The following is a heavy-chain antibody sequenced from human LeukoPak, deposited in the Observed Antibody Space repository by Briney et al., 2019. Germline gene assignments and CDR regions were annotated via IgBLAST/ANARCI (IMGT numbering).Heavy chain of an antibody. V-gene: IGHV3-7*05. Sequence: PGGSLRLSCAASGFTFSGYWMSWVRQAPGKGLEWVANIKYDGGEKYYVDSVKGRFTISRDNVQNSLFLQMNSPRAEDTAMYYCARLARGTVFDFWGQGALVTVSS. J-gene: IGHJ4*02. D-gene: IGHD3-10*01. CDR3: ARLARGTVFDF. CDR1: GFTFSGYW. CDR2: IKYDGGEK.